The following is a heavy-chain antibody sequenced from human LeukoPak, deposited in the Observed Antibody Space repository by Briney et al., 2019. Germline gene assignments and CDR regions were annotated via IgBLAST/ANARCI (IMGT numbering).Heavy chain of an antibody. CDR1: GVSISTSIYY. D-gene: IGHD3-22*01. CDR3: ARQTTGGYSRSSGRFDY. CDR2: IYYTGST. V-gene: IGHV4-39*01. Sequence: SETLSLTCTVSGVSISTSIYYWGWIRQPPGTGLEWIGSIYYTGSTYYNPSLKKRVTISVVTSKNQLSLKLRSVTAADTAVYYCARQTTGGYSRSSGRFDYWGQGTLVTVSS. J-gene: IGHJ4*02.